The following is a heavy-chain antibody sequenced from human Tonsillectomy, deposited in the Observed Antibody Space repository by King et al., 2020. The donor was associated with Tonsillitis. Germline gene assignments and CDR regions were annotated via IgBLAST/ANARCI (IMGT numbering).Heavy chain of an antibody. CDR3: AKVSPIEGSGRYYNLYIDD. D-gene: IGHD3-10*01. J-gene: IGHJ4*02. CDR1: GFTFSSYA. CDR2: IYSGGSST. Sequence: VQLVESGGGLVQPGGSLRLSCAASGFTFSSYAMSWVRQAPGKGLEWVSVIYSGGSSTYYADSEKGRFTISRDNSKNTLYLQMNSLRAEDTAVYYCAKVSPIEGSGRYYNLYIDDWGQGTLVTVSS. V-gene: IGHV3-23*03.